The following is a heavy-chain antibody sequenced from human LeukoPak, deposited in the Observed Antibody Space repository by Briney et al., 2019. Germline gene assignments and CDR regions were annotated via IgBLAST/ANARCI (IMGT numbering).Heavy chain of an antibody. D-gene: IGHD3-3*01. Sequence: SETLSLTCTDSGGSISSYYWSCIRQPPGKGLEWIGYFYYSGSTNYNPSLKSRVTISVDTSKNQSSLKLSSVTAADTAVYYCARGRVPGYWGQGTLVTLSS. CDR2: FYYSGST. CDR3: ARGRVPGY. J-gene: IGHJ4*02. V-gene: IGHV4-59*01. CDR1: GGSISSYY.